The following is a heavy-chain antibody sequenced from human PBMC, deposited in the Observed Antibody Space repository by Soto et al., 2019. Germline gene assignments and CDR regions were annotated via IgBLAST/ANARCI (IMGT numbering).Heavy chain of an antibody. CDR1: GGSISSYY. CDR2: IYYSGST. D-gene: IGHD6-13*01. J-gene: IGHJ4*02. CDR3: ARRAAAGTLDY. Sequence: SETLSLTCTVSGGSISSYYWSWIRQPPGKGLEWIGYIYYSGSTNYNPSLKSRVTISVDTSKNQFSLKLSSVTAADTAVYYCARRAAAGTLDYWGQGTLVTVSS. V-gene: IGHV4-59*08.